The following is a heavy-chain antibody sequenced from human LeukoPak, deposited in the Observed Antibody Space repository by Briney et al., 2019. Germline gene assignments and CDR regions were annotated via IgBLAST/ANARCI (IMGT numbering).Heavy chain of an antibody. CDR2: IYYSGST. Sequence: SETLSLTCTVSGGSISSYYWSWIRQPPGKGLEWIGYIYYSGSTNYNPSLKSRVTISVDTSKNQFSLKLSSVTAADTAVYYCARATRKGVAAAGTGFDYWGQGTLVTVSS. CDR1: GGSISSYY. V-gene: IGHV4-59*01. D-gene: IGHD6-13*01. J-gene: IGHJ4*02. CDR3: ARATRKGVAAAGTGFDY.